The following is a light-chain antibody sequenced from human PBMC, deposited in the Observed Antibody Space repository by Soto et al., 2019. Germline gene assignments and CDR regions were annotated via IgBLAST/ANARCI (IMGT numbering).Light chain of an antibody. CDR1: SSDVGGCTS. V-gene: IGLV2-14*01. J-gene: IGLJ1*01. CDR2: EVS. Sequence: QSVLTQPASVSGSPGQSITISCTGTSSDVGGCTSVSWYQQHPGKAPRLVIFEVSNRPSGVSHRFSGSKSGNTASLSISGLQAENEADYYCTSYVSSSTYVFGTGTKVTVL. CDR3: TSYVSSSTYV.